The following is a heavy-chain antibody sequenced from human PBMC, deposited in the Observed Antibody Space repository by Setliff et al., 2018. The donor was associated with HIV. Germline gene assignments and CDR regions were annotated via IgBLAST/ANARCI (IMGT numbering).Heavy chain of an antibody. D-gene: IGHD3-22*01. J-gene: IGHJ4*02. CDR1: GGSISSGNW. V-gene: IGHV4-4*02. CDR3: ASTTYYYDSSGYNSWPLFDY. Sequence: SETLSLTCAVSGGSISSGNWWSWVRQPPGKRLEWIGEIYHSGITNYNPSLKSRVTISVNKSKNQFSLKLSSVTAADTAVYYCASTTYYYDSSGYNSWPLFDYWGQGTLVTVSS. CDR2: IYHSGIT.